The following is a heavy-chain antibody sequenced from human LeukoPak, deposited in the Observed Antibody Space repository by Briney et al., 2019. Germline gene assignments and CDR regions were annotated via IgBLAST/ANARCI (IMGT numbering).Heavy chain of an antibody. CDR1: GDSINSATYY. CDR3: ARPPSPYTTRGWHFDL. V-gene: IGHV4-39*01. D-gene: IGHD1-26*01. Sequence: PSETLSLTCTVPGDSINSATYYWGCIRQPPGKGLEWIVSIYYRGTDSYYLSLKGRVTISVDTSKNQFSVILSSVTAAAAAVYYCARPPSPYTTRGWHFDLWGRGTLVTVSS. J-gene: IGHJ2*01. CDR2: IYYRGTD.